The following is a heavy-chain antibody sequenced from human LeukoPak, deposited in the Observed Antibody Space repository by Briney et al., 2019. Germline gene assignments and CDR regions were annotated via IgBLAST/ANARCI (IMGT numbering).Heavy chain of an antibody. CDR1: GGSISSYY. D-gene: IGHD1-1*01. Sequence: SETLSLTCTVSGGSISSYYWSWIRQPPGKGLEWIGYIYYSGSTYYNPSLKSRVTISVDTSKNQFSLKLTSATAADTAVYYCARGRTTGTTEAFDIWGQGTMVTVSS. CDR3: ARGRTTGTTEAFDI. J-gene: IGHJ3*02. V-gene: IGHV4-59*06. CDR2: IYYSGST.